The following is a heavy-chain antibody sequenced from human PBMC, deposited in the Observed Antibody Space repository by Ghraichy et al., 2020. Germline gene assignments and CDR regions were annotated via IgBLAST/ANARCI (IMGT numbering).Heavy chain of an antibody. Sequence: SQTLSLTCTVSGGSISSYYWSWIRQPAGKGLEWIGRIYTSGSTNYNPSLKSRVTMSVDTSKNQFSLKLSSVTAADTAVYYCAREEKKIIFGVVTPSGMDVWGQGTTVTVSS. J-gene: IGHJ6*02. CDR1: GGSISSYY. CDR3: AREEKKIIFGVVTPSGMDV. D-gene: IGHD3-3*01. V-gene: IGHV4-4*07. CDR2: IYTSGST.